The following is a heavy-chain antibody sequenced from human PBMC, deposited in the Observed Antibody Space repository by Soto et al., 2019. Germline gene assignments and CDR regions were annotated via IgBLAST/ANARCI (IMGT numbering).Heavy chain of an antibody. Sequence: QVQLVESGGGVVQPGRSLRLYCAASGFTFTGFAMYWVRQAPGKGLEWVAVTSFDGSNEYYADFVEGRFTISRDNSKNTLYLQMNSLRPEETAVYYCARVTGFYGSGEIDYWGQGTLVTVSS. CDR2: TSFDGSNE. J-gene: IGHJ4*02. D-gene: IGHD3-10*01. CDR3: ARVTGFYGSGEIDY. CDR1: GFTFTGFA. V-gene: IGHV3-30-3*01.